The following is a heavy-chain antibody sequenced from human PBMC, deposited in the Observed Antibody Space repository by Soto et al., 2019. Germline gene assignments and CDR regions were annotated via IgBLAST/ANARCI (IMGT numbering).Heavy chain of an antibody. Sequence: SVKVSCKASGGTFSSYAIGWVRQAPGQGLEWMGGIIPIFGTANYAQKFQGRVTITADESTSTAYMELSSLRSEDTAVYYCASPSEGSSSGFYYYYGMDVWGQGTTVTVSS. J-gene: IGHJ6*02. V-gene: IGHV1-69*13. CDR3: ASPSEGSSSGFYYYYGMDV. CDR2: IIPIFGTA. D-gene: IGHD6-6*01. CDR1: GGTFSSYA.